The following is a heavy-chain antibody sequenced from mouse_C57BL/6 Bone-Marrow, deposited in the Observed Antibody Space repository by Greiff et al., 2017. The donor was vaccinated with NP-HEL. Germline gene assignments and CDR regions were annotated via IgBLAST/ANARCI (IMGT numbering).Heavy chain of an antibody. Sequence: EVKVVESGGGLVQPGGSLKLSCAASGFTFSDYYMYWVRQTPEKRLEWVAYISNGGGSTYYPDTVKGRFTISRDNAKNTLYLQMSRLKSEDTAMYYCARQDDGSGVFAYWGQGTLVTVSA. CDR3: ARQDDGSGVFAY. CDR2: ISNGGGST. J-gene: IGHJ3*01. D-gene: IGHD2-3*01. CDR1: GFTFSDYY. V-gene: IGHV5-12*01.